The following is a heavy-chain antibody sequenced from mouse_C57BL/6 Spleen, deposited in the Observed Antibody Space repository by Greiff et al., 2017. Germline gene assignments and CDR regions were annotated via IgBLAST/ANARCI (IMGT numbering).Heavy chain of an antibody. CDR2: ISYDGSN. CDR1: GYSITSGYY. CDR3: ARATLRDWYFDV. J-gene: IGHJ1*03. D-gene: IGHD1-2*01. V-gene: IGHV3-6*01. Sequence: VQLQQSGPGLVIPSQSLSLTCSVTGYSITSGYYWNWIRQFPGNKLEWMGYISYDGSNNYNPSLKNRISITRDTSKNQFFLKLNSVTTEDTATYYCARATLRDWYFDVWGTGTTVTVSS.